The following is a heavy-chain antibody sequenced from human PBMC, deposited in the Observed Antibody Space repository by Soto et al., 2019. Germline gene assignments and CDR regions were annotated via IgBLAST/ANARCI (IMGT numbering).Heavy chain of an antibody. CDR3: ARGGFEWLSYAFDL. Sequence: PSETLSLTCTISGGSMSRYSCHWLRQPPGKGLEWIGYMYNDGATDYNPSLKSRLSMSLDTSTNQFSLRLSSVTAADTALYFCARGGFEWLSYAFDLWGQGKMVTVSS. J-gene: IGHJ3*01. D-gene: IGHD3-9*01. CDR1: GGSMSRYS. V-gene: IGHV4-59*01. CDR2: MYNDGAT.